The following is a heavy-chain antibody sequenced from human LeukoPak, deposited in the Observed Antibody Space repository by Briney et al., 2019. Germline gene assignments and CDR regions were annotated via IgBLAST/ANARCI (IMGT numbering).Heavy chain of an antibody. J-gene: IGHJ3*02. CDR1: GFTFSTYW. CDR3: AKDGGSGWYGAFDI. CDR2: ISGSGGST. D-gene: IGHD6-19*01. Sequence: GGSLRLSCAASGFTFSTYWMHWVRQAPGKGLEWVSAISGSGGSTYYADSVKGRFTISRDNSKNTLYLQMNSLRAEDTAVYYCAKDGGSGWYGAFDIWGQGTMVTVSS. V-gene: IGHV3-23*01.